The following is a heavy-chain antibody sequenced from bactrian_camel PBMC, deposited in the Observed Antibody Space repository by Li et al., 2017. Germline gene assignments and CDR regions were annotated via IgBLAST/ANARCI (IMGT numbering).Heavy chain of an antibody. J-gene: IGHJ6*01. Sequence: HVQLVESGGDSVQAGGSLRLSCAASGRNYVKWCMGWFRQVPGKEREEVATTYTRARGGGGYYADSAKGRFTISQDNEKRALYLQMTSLKPEDTAVYYCAAALIRVGSLCRPTPDFGYFGQGTQVTVS. CDR1: GRNYVKWC. CDR3: AAALIRVGSLCRPTPDFGY. D-gene: IGHD3*01. V-gene: IGHV3S54*01. CDR2: TYTRARGGGG.